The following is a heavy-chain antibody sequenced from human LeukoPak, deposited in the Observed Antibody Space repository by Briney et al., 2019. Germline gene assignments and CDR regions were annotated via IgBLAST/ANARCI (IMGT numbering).Heavy chain of an antibody. V-gene: IGHV3-23*01. CDR2: IIGSGGST. J-gene: IGHJ4*02. CDR1: GFTFSSYA. CDR3: AKDPRDYDSSGYYLYYFDY. Sequence: PGGSLRLSCAASGFTFSSYAMSWGPQSPGKGLKWGSAIIGSGGSTYYADSVKGRFTFPRANSKTTLYLQMNSLRAEDTAVYYCAKDPRDYDSSGYYLYYFDYWGQGTLVTVSS. D-gene: IGHD3-22*01.